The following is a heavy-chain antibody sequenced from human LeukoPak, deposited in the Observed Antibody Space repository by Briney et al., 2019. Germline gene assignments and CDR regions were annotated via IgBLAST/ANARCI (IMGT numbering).Heavy chain of an antibody. CDR2: IYYSGRT. D-gene: IGHD3-22*01. J-gene: IGHJ5*02. Sequence: PSEALSLTCTVPGGSISISTSYWGWLRQPPGRGLEWLGYIYYSGRTYYNSSLKSRVTISLDTSKNKFSLKLSSVTAADTAVYYYARLGTGYDSSGYSICWFDPWGQGTLVTVSS. CDR1: GGSISISTSY. V-gene: IGHV4-39*01. CDR3: ARLGTGYDSSGYSICWFDP.